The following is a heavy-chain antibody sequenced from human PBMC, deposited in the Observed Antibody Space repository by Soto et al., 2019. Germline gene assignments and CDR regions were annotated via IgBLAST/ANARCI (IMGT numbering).Heavy chain of an antibody. CDR3: AKALSGYTYGPIDY. Sequence: LRLSCAASGFTFDDYAMHWVRQAPGKGLEWVSVISWNSNSIGYADSVKGRFTVSRDNAKNSLYLQMNSLRAEDTALYYCAKALSGYTYGPIDYWGQGTLVTVSS. J-gene: IGHJ4*02. CDR2: ISWNSNSI. CDR1: GFTFDDYA. D-gene: IGHD5-18*01. V-gene: IGHV3-9*01.